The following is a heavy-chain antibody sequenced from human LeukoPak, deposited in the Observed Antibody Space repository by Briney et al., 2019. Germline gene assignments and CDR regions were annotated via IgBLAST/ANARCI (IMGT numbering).Heavy chain of an antibody. D-gene: IGHD3-3*01. CDR3: AKEKPGGFWSGSDCY. Sequence: PGGSLRLSCAASGFTFSSYAMSWVRQAPGKGLEWVSAISGSGGSTYYADSVKGRFTISRDNSKNTLHLQMNSLRAENTAVYYCAKEKPGGFWSGSDCYWGQGTLVTVSS. V-gene: IGHV3-23*01. CDR2: ISGSGGST. J-gene: IGHJ4*02. CDR1: GFTFSSYA.